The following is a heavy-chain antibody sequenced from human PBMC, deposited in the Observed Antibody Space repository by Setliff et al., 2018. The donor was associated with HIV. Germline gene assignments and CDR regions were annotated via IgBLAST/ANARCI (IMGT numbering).Heavy chain of an antibody. CDR3: ARAGSYGWDY. J-gene: IGHJ6*04. D-gene: IGHD5-18*01. Sequence: SETLSLTCTVSGGSISSFYWTWIRQPPGKGLEWIGYIYYSGSTNYNPSLKSRLTISVDTSKNQVSLKLSSVTAADTAVYYCARAGSYGWDYWGKGTTVTVSS. CDR1: GGSISSFY. CDR2: IYYSGST. V-gene: IGHV4-59*01.